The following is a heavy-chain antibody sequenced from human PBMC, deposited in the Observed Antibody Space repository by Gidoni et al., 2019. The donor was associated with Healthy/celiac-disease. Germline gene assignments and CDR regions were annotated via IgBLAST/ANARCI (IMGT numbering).Heavy chain of an antibody. CDR3: ARPSYSGSYSAFDI. CDR1: GFPFSSDA. CDR2: ISGSGGST. D-gene: IGHD1-26*01. Sequence: EVQLLGSGGGLVQPGGSLRLSWSASGFPFSSDAMSGVRQAQGKGVEWVSAISGSGGSTYYADSVKGRFTISRDNSKNTLYLQMNSLRAEDTAVYYCARPSYSGSYSAFDIWGQGTMVTVSS. J-gene: IGHJ3*02. V-gene: IGHV3-23*01.